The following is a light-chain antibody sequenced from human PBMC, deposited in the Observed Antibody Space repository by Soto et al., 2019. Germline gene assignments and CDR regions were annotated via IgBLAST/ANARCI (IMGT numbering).Light chain of an antibody. CDR2: DAS. CDR1: QSVSSY. Sequence: EIVLTQSPATLSLSPGERATLSCRASQSVSSYLAWYQQRPGQAPRLLIYDASNRATGIPARFSGSGSGTDFTLTISSLEPEDFADYYCQQRSNWPPLTFGGGTKVDIK. CDR3: QQRSNWPPLT. V-gene: IGKV3-11*01. J-gene: IGKJ4*01.